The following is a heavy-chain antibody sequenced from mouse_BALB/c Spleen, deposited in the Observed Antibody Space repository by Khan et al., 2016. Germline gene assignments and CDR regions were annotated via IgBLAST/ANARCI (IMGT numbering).Heavy chain of an antibody. Sequence: EVELVESGGGLVQPGGSRKLSCAASGFTFSDYGMAWVRQAPGKGPEWVAFISNLAYSLYYAVTVTGRFTISRENAKNTLYLKRSRLRSKDTEKCYCARDYYGGSYWYFDDWSAATTITVAS. CDR3: ARDYYGGSYWYFDD. CDR2: ISNLAYSL. CDR1: GFTFSDYG. V-gene: IGHV5-15*02. D-gene: IGHD1-1*01. J-gene: IGHJ1*01.